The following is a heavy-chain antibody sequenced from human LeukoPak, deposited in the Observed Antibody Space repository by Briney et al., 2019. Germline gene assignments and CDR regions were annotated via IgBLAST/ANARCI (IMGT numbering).Heavy chain of an antibody. Sequence: PGGSLRLSCAASGFTFSSYGMHWVRQAPGKGLEWVAVIWYDGSNKYYADSVKGRFTISRDNSKNTLYLQMNSLRAEDTAVYYCATTGGVPVGSLYSGNYYLDYWSQGTLVSVSS. CDR3: ATTGGVPVGSLYSGNYYLDY. CDR1: GFTFSSYG. J-gene: IGHJ4*02. V-gene: IGHV3-33*01. D-gene: IGHD1-26*01. CDR2: IWYDGSNK.